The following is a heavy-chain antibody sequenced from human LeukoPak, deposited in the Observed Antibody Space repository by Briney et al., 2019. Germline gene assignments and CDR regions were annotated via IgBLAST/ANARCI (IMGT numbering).Heavy chain of an antibody. J-gene: IGHJ4*02. CDR1: GYTFTSYD. D-gene: IGHD2-21*01. V-gene: IGHV1-8*03. Sequence: GASVKVSCKASGYTFTSYDINWVRQATGQGLEWMGWMNPNSGNTGYAQKFQGRVTITRNTSISTAYMELSSLRSEDTAVYYCARTSHCGGACYMLFDYWGQGTLVTVSS. CDR3: ARTSHCGGACYMLFDY. CDR2: MNPNSGNT.